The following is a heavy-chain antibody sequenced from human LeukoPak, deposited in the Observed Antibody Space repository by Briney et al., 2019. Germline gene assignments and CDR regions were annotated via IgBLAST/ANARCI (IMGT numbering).Heavy chain of an antibody. CDR3: ARGRIAAALKGYYYSDY. Sequence: PGGSLRLSCAASGFTFSSYSMNWVRQAPGKGLEWVSSISSSSSYIYYADSVKGRFTISRDNAKNSLYLQMNSLRAEDTAVYYCARGRIAAALKGYYYSDYWGQGTLVTVSS. D-gene: IGHD6-13*01. V-gene: IGHV3-21*01. CDR1: GFTFSSYS. CDR2: ISSSSSYI. J-gene: IGHJ4*02.